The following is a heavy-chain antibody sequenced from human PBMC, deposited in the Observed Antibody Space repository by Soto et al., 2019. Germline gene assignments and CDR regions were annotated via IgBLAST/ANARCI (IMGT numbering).Heavy chain of an antibody. Sequence: XSVKVSCKASANTFTSYDINWVRQATGHGLEWMGWINPNSGNIGYAQKFQGRVTMTRDTAIRTAYMEVSRLRSDDTAVYYCARGRASGSYYLLDYWGQGTLVTGSS. D-gene: IGHD3-10*01. J-gene: IGHJ4*02. CDR3: ARGRASGSYYLLDY. V-gene: IGHV1-8*01. CDR2: INPNSGNI. CDR1: ANTFTSYD.